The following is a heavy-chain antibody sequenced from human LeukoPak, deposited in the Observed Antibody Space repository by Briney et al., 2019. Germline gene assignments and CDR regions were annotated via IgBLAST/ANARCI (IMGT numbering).Heavy chain of an antibody. CDR1: GGSISSYN. D-gene: IGHD3-22*01. J-gene: IGHJ6*03. CDR3: ARDAGCDYYDSSGSLWYYYYMDV. Sequence: SETLSLSCAVPGGSISSYNWSRIRQPPQKGVGWVGYIYYSGGTNYNPSIKSRVTISVDTSKNQFSLKLSSVTAADTAVYYCARDAGCDYYDSSGSLWYYYYMDVWGKGTTVTVSS. CDR2: IYYSGGT. V-gene: IGHV4-59*01.